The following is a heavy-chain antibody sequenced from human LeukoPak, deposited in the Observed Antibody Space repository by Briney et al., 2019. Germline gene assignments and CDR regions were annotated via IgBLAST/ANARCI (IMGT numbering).Heavy chain of an antibody. V-gene: IGHV3-13*01. CDR2: IGTAGDT. D-gene: IGHD2-15*01. CDR3: ARGSTCSGGSCLDGLDY. Sequence: GGSLRLSCAASGFTISSYDMHWVRQATGKGLEWVSAIGTAGDTYYPGSVKGRFTISRENAKNSLYLQMNSLRAGDTAVYYCARGSTCSGGSCLDGLDYWGQGTLVTVSS. J-gene: IGHJ4*02. CDR1: GFTISSYD.